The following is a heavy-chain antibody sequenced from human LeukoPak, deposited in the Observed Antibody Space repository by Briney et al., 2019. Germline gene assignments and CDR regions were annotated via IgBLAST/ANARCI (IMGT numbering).Heavy chain of an antibody. V-gene: IGHV1-2*02. D-gene: IGHD3-22*01. Sequence: GASVKVSCKTSGYTFTSYFIHWVRQAPGQGLEWMGWINPNSDVTYYAQKFQGRVTMTRDTSISTAYMELSSLRSDDTAVYYCARDSGEYFYDSSGYYYKYWGQGTLVTVSS. CDR1: GYTFTSYF. J-gene: IGHJ4*02. CDR2: INPNSDVT. CDR3: ARDSGEYFYDSSGYYYKY.